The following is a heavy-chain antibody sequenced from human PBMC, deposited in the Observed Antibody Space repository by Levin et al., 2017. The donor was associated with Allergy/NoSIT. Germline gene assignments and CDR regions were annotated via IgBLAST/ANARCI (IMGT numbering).Heavy chain of an antibody. CDR2: IRASGNTT. Sequence: GGSLRLSCAASGFTFSSYAMSWVRQAPGKGLEWVSGIRASGNTTWYVDSVKGRFTISRDNSKNTLYLQMNTLRAEDTAVYYCAKRRGGSCYSDIDYWGQGTLVTVSS. J-gene: IGHJ4*02. CDR3: AKRRGGSCYSDIDY. D-gene: IGHD2-15*01. CDR1: GFTFSSYA. V-gene: IGHV3-23*01.